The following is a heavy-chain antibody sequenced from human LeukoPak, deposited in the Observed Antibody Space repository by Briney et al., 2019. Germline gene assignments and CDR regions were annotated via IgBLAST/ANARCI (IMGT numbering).Heavy chain of an antibody. CDR1: GFTFSSYG. J-gene: IGHJ3*02. CDR2: IRYDGSNK. V-gene: IGHV3-30*02. CDR3: AKSRSGDLDAFDI. Sequence: GGSLRLSCAASGFTFSSYGMHWARQAPGKGLEWVAFIRYDGSNKYYADSVKGRFTISRDNSKNTLCLQMNSLRAEDTAVYYCAKSRSGDLDAFDIWGQGTMVTVSS. D-gene: IGHD3-10*01.